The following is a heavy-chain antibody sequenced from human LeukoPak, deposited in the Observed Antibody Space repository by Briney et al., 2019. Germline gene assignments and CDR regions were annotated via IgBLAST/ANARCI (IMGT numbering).Heavy chain of an antibody. V-gene: IGHV4-59*01. CDR3: ARGVRKYYDSSGSTAGAFDI. Sequence: SETLSLTCTVSGGSISSYYWSWIRQPPGKGLEGIGYIYYSGSTNYNPSLKSRVTISVDTSKNQFSLKLSSVTAADTAVYYCARGVRKYYDSSGSTAGAFDIWGQGTTVTVSS. J-gene: IGHJ3*02. CDR1: GGSISSYY. D-gene: IGHD3-22*01. CDR2: IYYSGST.